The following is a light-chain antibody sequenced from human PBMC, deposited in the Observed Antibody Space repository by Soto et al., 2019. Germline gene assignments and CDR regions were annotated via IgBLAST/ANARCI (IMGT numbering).Light chain of an antibody. Sequence: EIMLTQSPGTLSLSPGERATLSCRASQSVSSSYLAWYQQKPGQAPRLLIYGASSRATGIPDRFSGSGSGTDFTLTISRLEPEDFAVYYCQHYGNTPPSVTFGPGTKVDI. V-gene: IGKV3-20*01. CDR3: QHYGNTPPSVT. J-gene: IGKJ3*01. CDR1: QSVSSSY. CDR2: GAS.